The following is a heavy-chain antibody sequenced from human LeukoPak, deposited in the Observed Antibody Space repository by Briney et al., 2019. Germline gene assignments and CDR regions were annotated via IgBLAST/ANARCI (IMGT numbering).Heavy chain of an antibody. D-gene: IGHD7-27*01. Sequence: GESLKISCKGSGYSFTSYWIGWVRQMPGKGLEWMGIIYPGDSDTRYSPSFQGQVTISADKSISTAYLQWSSLKASDTATYYCAGQRGLGNYPPYGMDVWGQGTTVTVSS. J-gene: IGHJ6*02. CDR3: AGQRGLGNYPPYGMDV. CDR2: IYPGDSDT. CDR1: GYSFTSYW. V-gene: IGHV5-51*01.